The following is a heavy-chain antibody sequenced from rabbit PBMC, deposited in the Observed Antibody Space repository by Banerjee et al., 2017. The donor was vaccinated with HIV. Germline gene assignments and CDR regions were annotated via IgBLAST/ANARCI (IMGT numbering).Heavy chain of an antibody. V-gene: IGHV1S45*01. CDR3: ARDLAGVIGWNFGL. CDR2: IYAGGSGST. Sequence: QEQLEESGGGLVKPEGSLTLSCTASGFSFSPTYNMYWVRQAPGKGLEWIGTIYAGGSGSTDYASWAKGRFTISKTSSTTVTLQMTSLTAADTATYFCARDLAGVIGWNFGLWGQGTLVTVS. D-gene: IGHD4-1*01. J-gene: IGHJ3*01. CDR1: GFSFSPTYN.